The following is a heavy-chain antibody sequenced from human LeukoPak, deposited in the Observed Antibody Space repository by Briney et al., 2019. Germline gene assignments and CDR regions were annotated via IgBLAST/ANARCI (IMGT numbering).Heavy chain of an antibody. CDR1: GGTFSSYA. D-gene: IGHD2-21*02. CDR2: IIPIFGTA. V-gene: IGHV1-69*05. Sequence: ASVKVSCKASGGTFSSYAISWVRQAPGQGREWMGRIIPIFGTANYAQKFQGRVTITTDESTSTAYMELSSLRSEDTAVYYCAREVRCGGDCYSDYWGQGTLVTVSS. J-gene: IGHJ4*02. CDR3: AREVRCGGDCYSDY.